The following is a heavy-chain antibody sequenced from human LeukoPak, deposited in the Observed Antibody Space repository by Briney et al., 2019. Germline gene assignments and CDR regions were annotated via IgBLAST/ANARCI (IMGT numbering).Heavy chain of an antibody. V-gene: IGHV3-23*01. CDR3: ARDQVAAAGTEQWLASKWMDV. Sequence: PGGSLRLSCAASGFTFSSYAMSWVRQAPGKGLEWVSAISGSGGSTYYADSVKGRFTISRDNSKNTLYLQMNSLRAEDTAVYYCARDQVAAAGTEQWLASKWMDVWGQGTTVTVSS. CDR1: GFTFSSYA. J-gene: IGHJ6*02. CDR2: ISGSGGST. D-gene: IGHD6-13*01.